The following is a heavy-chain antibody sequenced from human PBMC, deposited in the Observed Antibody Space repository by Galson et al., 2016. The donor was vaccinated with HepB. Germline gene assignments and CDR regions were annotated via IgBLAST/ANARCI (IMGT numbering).Heavy chain of an antibody. CDR1: GYRFTSYW. J-gene: IGHJ4*02. CDR2: IYPGDSDL. D-gene: IGHD4-17*01. CDR3: ARRSGDRTYYFDY. V-gene: IGHV5-51*01. Sequence: QSGAEVKRPGESLKISCKGSGYRFTSYWIGWARQMPGKGLEWMSIIYPGDSDLRYSPSFQGQVTMSVDRSISTAYLQWSSLKASDTATYYCARRSGDRTYYFDYWGQGTLVTASS.